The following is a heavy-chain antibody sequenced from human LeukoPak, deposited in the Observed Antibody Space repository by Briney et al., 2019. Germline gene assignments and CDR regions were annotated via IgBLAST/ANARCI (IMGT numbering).Heavy chain of an antibody. J-gene: IGHJ5*02. Sequence: SETLSLTCAVYGGTLIGYDWGWIRQPPGKGLEWIGEINHSGSTNYSPSLKSRVTISIDTSRNQFPLKVNSVTAADTAVYYCAMVLYHSGRPGPWGQGTPVTVSP. CDR2: INHSGST. CDR1: GGTLIGYD. D-gene: IGHD2/OR15-2a*01. V-gene: IGHV4-34*08. CDR3: AMVLYHSGRPGP.